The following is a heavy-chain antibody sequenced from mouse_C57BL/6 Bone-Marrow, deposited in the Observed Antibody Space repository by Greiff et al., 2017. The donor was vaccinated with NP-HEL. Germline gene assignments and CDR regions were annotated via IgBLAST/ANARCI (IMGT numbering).Heavy chain of an antibody. J-gene: IGHJ2*01. CDR3: ARSTMATRDFDY. CDR2: INPSSGYT. D-gene: IGHD2-1*01. Sequence: QVQLQQSGAELARPGASVKMSCKASGYTFTSYTMHWVKQRPGQGLEWIGYINPSSGYTKYNQKFKDKATLTADKSSSTAYMQLSSLTSEDSAVYYCARSTMATRDFDYWGQGTTLTVSS. CDR1: GYTFTSYT. V-gene: IGHV1-4*01.